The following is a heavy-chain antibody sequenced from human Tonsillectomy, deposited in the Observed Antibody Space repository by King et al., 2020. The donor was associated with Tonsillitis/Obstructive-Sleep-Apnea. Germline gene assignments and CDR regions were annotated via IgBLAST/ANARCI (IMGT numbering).Heavy chain of an antibody. D-gene: IGHD3-10*01. CDR3: ARGGYDSGSYSAY. Sequence: VQLQESGPGLVKPSGTLSLTCAVSGDSIRSSHWWIWVRQPPGKGLEWIGEVYLSVTTNYHPSPKSRFSISIDQSKNQFSLKLSSVTAADTAVYYCARGGYDSGSYSAYWGQGTLVTVSS. CDR2: VYLSVTT. V-gene: IGHV4-4*02. J-gene: IGHJ4*02. CDR1: GDSIRSSHW.